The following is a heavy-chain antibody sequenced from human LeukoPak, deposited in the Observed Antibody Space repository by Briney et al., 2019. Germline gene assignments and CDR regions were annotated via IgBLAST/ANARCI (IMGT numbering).Heavy chain of an antibody. J-gene: IGHJ4*02. V-gene: IGHV4-39*01. CDR1: GGSFGTNTYY. Sequence: SETLSLTCTVSGGSFGTNTYYWGWIRQPPGKGLEWIENIYFSGTSRYNPSLRSRVTISVDTSKNQFSLKLSSVTAADTAVYFCARHSLSGGIDYWGQGILVTVSS. CDR3: ARHSLSGGIDY. CDR2: IYFSGTS. D-gene: IGHD3-16*01.